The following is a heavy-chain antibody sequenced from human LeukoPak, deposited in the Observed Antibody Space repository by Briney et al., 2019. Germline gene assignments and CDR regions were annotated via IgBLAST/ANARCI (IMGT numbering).Heavy chain of an antibody. CDR2: IISSSGYI. CDR1: GLTFSSYS. D-gene: IGHD3-22*01. Sequence: GGSLRLSCAASGLTFSSYSMNWVRQAPGKGLEWVSSIISSSGYIHYADSVRGRFTISRDNAKNSLYLQMNSLRAEDTAVYYCARDLAFYYYDSSGYFGAYDIWGQGTMVTVSS. J-gene: IGHJ3*02. CDR3: ARDLAFYYYDSSGYFGAYDI. V-gene: IGHV3-21*01.